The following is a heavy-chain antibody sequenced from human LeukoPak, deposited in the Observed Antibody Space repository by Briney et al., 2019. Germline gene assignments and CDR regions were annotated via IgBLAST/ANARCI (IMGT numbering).Heavy chain of an antibody. Sequence: GRSLRLSCAASGFTFSSYAMHWVRQAPGKGLEWVAVISYDGSNKYYADSVKGRFTISRDNSKDTLYLQMNSLRAEDTAVYYCARGNYGEALGYWGQGTLVTVSS. CDR1: GFTFSSYA. J-gene: IGHJ4*02. V-gene: IGHV3-30-3*01. D-gene: IGHD4-17*01. CDR3: ARGNYGEALGY. CDR2: ISYDGSNK.